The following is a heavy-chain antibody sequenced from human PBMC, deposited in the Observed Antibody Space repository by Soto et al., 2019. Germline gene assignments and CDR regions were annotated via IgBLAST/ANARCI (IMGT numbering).Heavy chain of an antibody. D-gene: IGHD2-2*02. V-gene: IGHV1-46*01. CDR3: AGQIGYCSSTSCYTYYYYGMDV. CDR1: GYTFTSYY. Sequence: ASVKVSCKASGYTFTSYYMHWVRQAPGQGPEWMGIINPSGGSTSYAQKFQGRVTMTRDTSTSTVYMELSSLRSEDTAVYYCAGQIGYCSSTSCYTYYYYGMDVWGQGTTVTVSS. CDR2: INPSGGST. J-gene: IGHJ6*02.